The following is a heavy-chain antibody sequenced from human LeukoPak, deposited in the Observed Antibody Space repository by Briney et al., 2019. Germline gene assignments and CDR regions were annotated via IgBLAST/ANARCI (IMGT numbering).Heavy chain of an antibody. J-gene: IGHJ5*02. Sequence: GGSLRLSCAASGFTSDDYAMHWVRQGPGKGLEWVSGISWNGGFIGYADSVRGRFTISRDNAKNSLYLQMDSLRDEDTALYYCAKAGSGSYHNNWFDPWGQGTLVTVSS. V-gene: IGHV3-9*02. CDR3: AKAGSGSYHNNWFDP. CDR1: GFTSDDYA. D-gene: IGHD1-26*01. CDR2: ISWNGGFI.